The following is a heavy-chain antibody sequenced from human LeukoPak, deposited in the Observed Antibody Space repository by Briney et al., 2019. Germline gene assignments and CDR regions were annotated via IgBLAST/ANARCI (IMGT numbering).Heavy chain of an antibody. V-gene: IGHV4-38-2*02. J-gene: IGHJ4*02. CDR3: ARLLGLWQSGDY. CDR1: GYSISSGYY. CDR2: IYHSGST. D-gene: IGHD6-19*01. Sequence: PSETLSLTCTVSGYSISSGYYWGWIRQPPGKGLEWIGSIYHSGSTYYNPSLKSRVTISVDTSKNQFSLKLSSVTAADTAVYYCARLLGLWQSGDYWGQGTLVTVSS.